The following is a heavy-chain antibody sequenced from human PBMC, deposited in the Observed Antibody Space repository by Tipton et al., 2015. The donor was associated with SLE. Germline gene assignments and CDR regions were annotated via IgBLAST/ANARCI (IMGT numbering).Heavy chain of an antibody. J-gene: IGHJ5*02. D-gene: IGHD3-16*02. CDR3: AGVNRGLFDP. Sequence: TLSLTCTVSGYSISSGYYWGWIRQSPGKGLEWIGIISHTGSSYYNPSLKSRVTISADTSKNQFSLKLSSVTAADTAVYYCAGVNRGLFDPWGQGTLVTVSS. CDR1: GYSISSGYY. CDR2: ISHTGSS. V-gene: IGHV4-38-2*02.